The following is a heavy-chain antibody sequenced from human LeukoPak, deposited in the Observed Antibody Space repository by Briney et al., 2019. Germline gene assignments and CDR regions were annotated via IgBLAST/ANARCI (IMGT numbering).Heavy chain of an antibody. CDR1: GGTFGSYA. Sequence: ASVKVSCKASGGTFGSYAISWVRQAPGQGLEWMGGIIPIFGTANYAQKFQGRVTITADKSTSTAYMELSSLRSEDTAVYYCAHSNLEWLLSLDYWGQGTLVTVSS. J-gene: IGHJ4*02. D-gene: IGHD3-3*01. CDR3: AHSNLEWLLSLDY. V-gene: IGHV1-69*06. CDR2: IIPIFGTA.